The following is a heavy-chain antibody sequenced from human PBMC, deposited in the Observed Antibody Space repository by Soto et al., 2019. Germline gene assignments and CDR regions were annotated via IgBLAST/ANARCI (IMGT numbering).Heavy chain of an antibody. J-gene: IGHJ4*02. D-gene: IGHD6-13*01. V-gene: IGHV4-39*01. CDR2: IYYSGST. CDR3: ARAPHPDIAAAGTVSYFDY. Sequence: SETLSLTCTVSGGSISSSSYYWGWIRQPPGKGLEWIGSIYYSGSTYYNPSLKSRVTISVDTSKNQFSLKLSSVTAADTAVYYCARAPHPDIAAAGTVSYFDYWGQGTLVTVSS. CDR1: GGSISSSSYY.